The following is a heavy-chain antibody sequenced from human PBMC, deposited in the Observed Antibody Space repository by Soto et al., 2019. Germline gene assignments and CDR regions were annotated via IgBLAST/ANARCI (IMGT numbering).Heavy chain of an antibody. CDR1: GFTFSSYS. D-gene: IGHD2-2*01. CDR2: ISSSSSYI. J-gene: IGHJ4*02. Sequence: GSLRLSCAASGFTFSSYSMNWVRQAPGKGLEWVSSISSSSSYIYYADSVKGRFTISRDNAKNSLYLQMNSLRAEDTAVYYCARVAAYCSSTSCYSDYWGQGTLVTVSS. CDR3: ARVAAYCSSTSCYSDY. V-gene: IGHV3-21*01.